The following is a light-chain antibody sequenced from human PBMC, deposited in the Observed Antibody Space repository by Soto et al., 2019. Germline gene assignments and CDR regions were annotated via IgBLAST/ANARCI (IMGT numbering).Light chain of an antibody. J-gene: IGKJ1*01. CDR1: QSVSSS. V-gene: IGKV1-39*01. Sequence: DIQMTQSPSSMAASVGDRVTITCRASQSVSSSLNWYQQKPGKAPKLLIYAASSLQTGVPSRLSGSGSGTDFTLTISSLQPEDFATYYCQQSDRTPPTFGQGTKGDIK. CDR3: QQSDRTPPT. CDR2: AAS.